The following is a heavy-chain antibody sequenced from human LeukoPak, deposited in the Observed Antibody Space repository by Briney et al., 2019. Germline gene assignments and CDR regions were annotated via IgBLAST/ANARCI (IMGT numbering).Heavy chain of an antibody. J-gene: IGHJ4*02. V-gene: IGHV3-23*01. CDR2: ISGSGGST. D-gene: IGHD3-22*01. CDR1: GFTFSSYA. CDR3: AKDRGLYDSSGYSFDY. Sequence: PGGSLRLSCAASGFTFSSYAMSWVRQAPGKGLEWVSAISGSGGSTYYADSVKGRFTISRDNSKNTLYLQMNSLRAEDTAVYYCAKDRGLYDSSGYSFDYWGQGTLVTVSS.